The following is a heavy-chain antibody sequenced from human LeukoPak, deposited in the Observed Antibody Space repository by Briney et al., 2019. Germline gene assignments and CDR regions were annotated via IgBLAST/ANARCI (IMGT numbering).Heavy chain of an antibody. CDR1: GYTFTSYD. Sequence: ASVKVSCKASGYTFTSYDINWVRQATGQGLEWMGWTNPNSGNTGYAQKFQGRVTMTRNTSISTAYMELSSLRSEDTAVYYCARGLRYCSGGSCWHCWGQGTLVTVSS. V-gene: IGHV1-8*01. CDR2: TNPNSGNT. CDR3: ARGLRYCSGGSCWHC. J-gene: IGHJ4*02. D-gene: IGHD2-15*01.